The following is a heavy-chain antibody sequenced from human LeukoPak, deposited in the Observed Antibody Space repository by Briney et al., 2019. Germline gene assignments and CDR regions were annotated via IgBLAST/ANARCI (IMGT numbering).Heavy chain of an antibody. Sequence: GALRLSCAASGFTFSSYWVSWVRQAPGKGLEWVANIKQDGSEKYYVDSVEGRFTISRDNAKNSLYLQMNSLRAEDTAVYYCARDLNYFDYWGQGTLVTVSS. CDR1: GFTFSSYW. V-gene: IGHV3-7*01. CDR3: ARDLNYFDY. CDR2: IKQDGSEK. J-gene: IGHJ4*02.